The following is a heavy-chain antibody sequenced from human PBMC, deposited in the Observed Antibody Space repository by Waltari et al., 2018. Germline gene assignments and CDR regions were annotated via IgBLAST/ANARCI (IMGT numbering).Heavy chain of an antibody. CDR1: GASISSGYYY. CDR3: VRQAPEYDILNGPPKVPIDY. J-gene: IGHJ4*02. V-gene: IGHV4-31*03. D-gene: IGHD3-9*01. Sequence: QVQLQESGPGLVKPSQTLSLNCTVAGASISSGYYYWRCILQHPGKGLEWIGYIYYSGSTYYHPSLKSRVTISRDTSKNQFSLKMTSVTAADTAIYYCVRQAPEYDILNGPPKVPIDYWGQGTLVTVSS. CDR2: IYYSGST.